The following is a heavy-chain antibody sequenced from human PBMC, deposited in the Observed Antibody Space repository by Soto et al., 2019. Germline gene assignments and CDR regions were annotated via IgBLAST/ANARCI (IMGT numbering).Heavy chain of an antibody. CDR1: GYTFTSYG. CDR3: ARDRHCSSTSYYLDYYYGMDV. J-gene: IGHJ6*02. CDR2: ITAYNGNT. V-gene: IGHV1-18*04. D-gene: IGHD2-2*01. Sequence: QVQLVQSGAEVKKPGASVKVSCKASGYTFTSYGISWVRQAPGQGLEWMGWITAYNGNTNYAQKLQGRVTMTTDTATSTTYMELRSLRSDDTAVYYCARDRHCSSTSYYLDYYYGMDVWGQGTTVTVSS.